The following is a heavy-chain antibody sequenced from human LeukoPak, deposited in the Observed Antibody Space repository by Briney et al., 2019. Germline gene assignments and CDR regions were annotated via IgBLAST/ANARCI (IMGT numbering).Heavy chain of an antibody. J-gene: IGHJ3*02. Sequence: GASVKVSCKASGYTFTSCARNWVRQAPGQGLEWMGWINTNTGNPTYAQGFTGRFVFSLDTSVSTAYLQISSLKAEDTAVYYCARESRRSGWRNDAFDIWGQGTMVTVSS. CDR1: GYTFTSCA. D-gene: IGHD6-19*01. CDR3: ARESRRSGWRNDAFDI. V-gene: IGHV7-4-1*02. CDR2: INTNTGNP.